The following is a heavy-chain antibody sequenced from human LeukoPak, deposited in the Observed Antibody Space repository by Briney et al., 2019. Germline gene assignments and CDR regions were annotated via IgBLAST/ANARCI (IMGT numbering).Heavy chain of an antibody. CDR1: GYSFTRFW. D-gene: IGHD3-22*01. CDR2: VYPGDSDT. J-gene: IGHJ4*02. CDR3: ASGDSSGYYEVGAYYFDY. V-gene: IGHV5-51*01. Sequence: GESLKISCKGSGYSFTRFWIGWVRQMPGKGLEWMGIVYPGDSDTRYSPSFQGHVTISADKSISTAYLQWSSLKASDTAMYYCASGDSSGYYEVGAYYFDYWGQGTLVTVSS.